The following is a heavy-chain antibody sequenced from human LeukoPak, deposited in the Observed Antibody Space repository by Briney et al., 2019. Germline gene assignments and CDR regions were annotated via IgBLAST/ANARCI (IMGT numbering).Heavy chain of an antibody. CDR3: ARVKDYYDSSGLQNRYYFDY. D-gene: IGHD3-22*01. CDR1: GVTFSSYA. J-gene: IGHJ4*02. Sequence: SVKVSCKASGVTFSSYAISWVRQAPGQGLEWMGRIIPIFGTANYAQKFQGRVTITTDESTSTAYMELSSLRSEDTAVYYCARVKDYYDSSGLQNRYYFDYWGQGTLVTVSS. V-gene: IGHV1-69*05. CDR2: IIPIFGTA.